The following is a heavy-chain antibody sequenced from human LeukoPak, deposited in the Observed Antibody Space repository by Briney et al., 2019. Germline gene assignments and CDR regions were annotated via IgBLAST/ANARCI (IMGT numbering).Heavy chain of an antibody. D-gene: IGHD3-10*01. CDR3: ASGITIRDLDY. CDR1: GFTFSSYS. Sequence: GGSLRLSCAASGFTFSSYSMNWVRQAPGKGLEWVSSIISSSGYIHYADSVKGRFTISRDNAKNSLYLQMNSLRAEDTAVYYCASGITIRDLDYWGQGTLVTVSS. CDR2: IISSSGYI. V-gene: IGHV3-21*01. J-gene: IGHJ4*02.